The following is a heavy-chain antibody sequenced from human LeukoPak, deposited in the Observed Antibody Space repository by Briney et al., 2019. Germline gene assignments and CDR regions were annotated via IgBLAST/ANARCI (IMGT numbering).Heavy chain of an antibody. CDR1: GFTFSSYS. CDR3: AREDDGDAFDI. V-gene: IGHV3-48*01. Sequence: GGSLRLSCAASGFTFSSYSMNWVRQAPGKGLEWVSYISSSSSTIYYADSVKGRFTISRDNAKNSLYLQMNSLRAEDTAVYYCAREDDGDAFDIWGQGTMVTVSS. D-gene: IGHD5-24*01. J-gene: IGHJ3*02. CDR2: ISSSSSTI.